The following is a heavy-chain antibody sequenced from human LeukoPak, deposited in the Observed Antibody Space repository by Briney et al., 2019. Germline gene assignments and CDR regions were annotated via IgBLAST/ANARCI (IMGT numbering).Heavy chain of an antibody. J-gene: IGHJ4*02. D-gene: IGHD3-10*01. V-gene: IGHV3-7*01. Sequence: PGGSLRPSCAASGFTFSSYWMSWVRQAPGKGLEWVANIKQDGTEIYYVDSVRGRFIISRDNAENSLYLQMNSLRVEDTAVYYCARTPDGADHWGQGTLVTVSS. CDR2: IKQDGTEI. CDR1: GFTFSSYW. CDR3: ARTPDGADH.